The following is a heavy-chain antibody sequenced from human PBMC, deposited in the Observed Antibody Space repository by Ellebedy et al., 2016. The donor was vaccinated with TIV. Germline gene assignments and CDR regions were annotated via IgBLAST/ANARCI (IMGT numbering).Heavy chain of an antibody. CDR2: ISNTGSRT. V-gene: IGHV3-23*01. Sequence: PGGSLRLSCAASGFTFSSYAMSWVRQAPGKGLEWVSTISNTGSRTYYADSVEGRFIISRDNSKKTLYLRMNSLRAEDTAVYYCVKDQIAGDGRWVFDIWGQGTVVTVSS. CDR1: GFTFSSYA. J-gene: IGHJ3*02. D-gene: IGHD5-24*01. CDR3: VKDQIAGDGRWVFDI.